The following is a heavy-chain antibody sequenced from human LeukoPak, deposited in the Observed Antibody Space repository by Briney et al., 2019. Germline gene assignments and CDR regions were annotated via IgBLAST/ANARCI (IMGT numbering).Heavy chain of an antibody. CDR2: VKSKAVGETT. CDR1: GFTFSNAW. J-gene: IGHJ4*02. CDR3: ATCNGDCYFNF. Sequence: GGSLRLSCAASGFTFSNAWMNWVRQAPGKGLEWVARVKSKAVGETTSYAAPVKGRFSILRDDSRDMVYLQMNSLEAEDTAVYYCATCNGDCYFNFWGKGTLVIVSS. V-gene: IGHV3-15*01. D-gene: IGHD2-21*02.